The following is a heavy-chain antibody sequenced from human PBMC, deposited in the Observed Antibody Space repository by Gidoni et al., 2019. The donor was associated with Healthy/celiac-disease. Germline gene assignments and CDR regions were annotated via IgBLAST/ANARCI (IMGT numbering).Heavy chain of an antibody. CDR3: AREMYRTGYFDY. Sequence: QVQLQESGPGLVKPSQTLSLTCTVSGGSISSGGYYWSWIRQHPGQGLEWIGYIYYSGSTYYNPSLKSRVTISVDTSKNQFSLKLSSVTAADTAVYYCAREMYRTGYFDYWGQGTLVTVSS. CDR1: GGSISSGGYY. J-gene: IGHJ4*02. CDR2: IYYSGST. D-gene: IGHD3-10*01. V-gene: IGHV4-31*03.